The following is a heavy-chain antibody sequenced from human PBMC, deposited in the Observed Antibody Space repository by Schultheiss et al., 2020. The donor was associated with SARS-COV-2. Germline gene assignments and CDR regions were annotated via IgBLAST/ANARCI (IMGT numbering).Heavy chain of an antibody. D-gene: IGHD6-25*01. CDR1: GGSISGYY. CDR3: ARVSAATVNPRFDY. V-gene: IGHV4-59*06. J-gene: IGHJ4*02. CDR2: IYYSGST. Sequence: SETLSLTCTVSGGSISGYYWSWIRQHPGKGLEWIGYIYYSGSTYYNPSLRSRVAMSVDTPKNQFSLSLSSVTAADTAVYYCARVSAATVNPRFDYWGRGTLVTVSS.